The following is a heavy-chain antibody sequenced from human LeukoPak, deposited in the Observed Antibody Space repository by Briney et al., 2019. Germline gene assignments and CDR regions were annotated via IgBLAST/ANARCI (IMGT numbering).Heavy chain of an antibody. D-gene: IGHD3-10*01. CDR2: ISSSSSYI. CDR3: ARDRAIFDY. V-gene: IGHV3-21*01. Sequence: KAGGSLRLSCAASGFTVSSNYMSWVRQAPGKGLEWVSSISSSSSYIYYADSVKGRFTISRDNAKNSLYLQMNSLRAEDTAVYYCARDRAIFDYWGQGTLVTVSS. CDR1: GFTVSSNY. J-gene: IGHJ4*02.